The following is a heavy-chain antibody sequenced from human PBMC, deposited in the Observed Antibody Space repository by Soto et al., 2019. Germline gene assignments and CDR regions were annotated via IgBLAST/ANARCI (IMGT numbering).Heavy chain of an antibody. CDR3: ARDIVVETGYYYYGMDV. CDR1: GGSISSGDYY. J-gene: IGHJ6*02. CDR2: IYYSGST. D-gene: IGHD2-2*01. V-gene: IGHV4-30-4*01. Sequence: SETLSLTCTVSGGSISSGDYYWSWIRQPPGKGLEWIGYIYYSGSTYYNPSLKSRVTISVDTSKNQFSLKLSSVTAADTAVYYCARDIVVETGYYYYGMDVWGQGTTVTVSS.